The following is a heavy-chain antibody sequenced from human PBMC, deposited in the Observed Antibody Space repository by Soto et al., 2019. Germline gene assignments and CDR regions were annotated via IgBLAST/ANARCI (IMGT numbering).Heavy chain of an antibody. CDR1: GFAFSNYM. Sequence: EVQLVESGGGLVQPGGSLKLSCAASGFAFSNYMMIWVRQSPGKGLEWISHISSGSDTIYYGESVKGRFTVSRDNAQKLLYLQMDSLRHEDTAVYYCARVSVSRVGVQSYDSWGQGTLVTVSS. D-gene: IGHD1-26*01. V-gene: IGHV3-48*02. J-gene: IGHJ4*02. CDR3: ARVSVSRVGVQSYDS. CDR2: ISSGSDTI.